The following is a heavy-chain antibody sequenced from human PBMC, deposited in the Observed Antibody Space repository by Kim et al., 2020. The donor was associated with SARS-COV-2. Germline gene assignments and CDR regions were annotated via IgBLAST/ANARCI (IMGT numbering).Heavy chain of an antibody. CDR3: AKGTGRWLQPSPLYGMDV. Sequence: GRFTISRDNSKTTLYLQMNSLGAEDTAVYYCAKGTGRWLQPSPLYGMDVWGQGTTVTVSS. V-gene: IGHV3-23*01. J-gene: IGHJ6*02. D-gene: IGHD5-12*01.